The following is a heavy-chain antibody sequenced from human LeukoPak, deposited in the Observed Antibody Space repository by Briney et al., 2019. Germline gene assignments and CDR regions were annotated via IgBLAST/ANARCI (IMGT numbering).Heavy chain of an antibody. CDR1: EYTFTSYA. CDR2: INAGNGNT. D-gene: IGHD3-10*01. J-gene: IGHJ4*01. CDR3: ARGTYYYGSGSYYLHY. Sequence: GASVKVSCKASEYTFTSYAMHWVRQAPGQRLEWMGWINAGNGNTKYSQKFQGRVTITRDTSASTAYMELSSLRSEDTAVYYCARGTYYYGSGSYYLHYWGQEPWSPSPQ. V-gene: IGHV1-3*01.